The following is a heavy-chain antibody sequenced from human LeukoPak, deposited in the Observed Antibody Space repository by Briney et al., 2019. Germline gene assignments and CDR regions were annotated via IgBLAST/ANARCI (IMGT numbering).Heavy chain of an antibody. CDR2: ISGNTGNT. Sequence: ASVKVSCKASGYSFIGYGISWVRQAPGQGLEWMGWISGNTGNTDYSEKFQGRVTMTKDTSTTTAYLELRGLRSDDTAMYYCARDTSDSWYDIFGDYWGQGTLVTVSP. J-gene: IGHJ4*02. CDR3: ARDTSDSWYDIFGDY. CDR1: GYSFIGYG. D-gene: IGHD6-13*01. V-gene: IGHV1-18*01.